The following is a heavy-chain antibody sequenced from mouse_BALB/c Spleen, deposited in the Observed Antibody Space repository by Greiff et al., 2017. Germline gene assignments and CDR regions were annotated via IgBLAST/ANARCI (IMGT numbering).Heavy chain of an antibody. J-gene: IGHJ3*01. D-gene: IGHD1-1*01. CDR3: TLYYYGSRTTFAY. Sequence: QVHVKQSGAELVKPGASVKLSCKASGYTFTSYYMYWVKQRPGQGLEWIGEINPSNGGTNFNEKFKSKATLTVDKSSSTAYMQLSSLTSEDSAVYYCTLYYYGSRTTFAYWGQGTLVTVSA. V-gene: IGHV1S81*02. CDR2: INPSNGGT. CDR1: GYTFTSYY.